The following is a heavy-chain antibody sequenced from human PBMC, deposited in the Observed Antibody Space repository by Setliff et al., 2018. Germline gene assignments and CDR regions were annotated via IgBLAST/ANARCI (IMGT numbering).Heavy chain of an antibody. CDR1: GYNFITTG. V-gene: IGHV1-18*01. CDR2: ISPYNGNT. Sequence: GASVQVSCKTSGYNFITTGISWVRQAPGQGPEWMGCISPYNGNTNYAQKFQDRVTMTTDTSTATVYMELKNLRSDDTAVYYCARSSGPRVVLAADFDYWGQGTLVTVSS. CDR3: ARSSGPRVVLAADFDY. J-gene: IGHJ4*02. D-gene: IGHD5-12*01.